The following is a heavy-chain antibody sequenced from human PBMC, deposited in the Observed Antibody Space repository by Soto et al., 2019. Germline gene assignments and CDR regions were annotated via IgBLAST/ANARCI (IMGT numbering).Heavy chain of an antibody. CDR2: IYPGDSDT. V-gene: IGHV5-51*01. CDR1: GYSFTSYW. D-gene: IGHD3-22*01. Sequence: PGESLKISCKGSGYSFTSYWIGWVRQMPGKGLEWMGIIYPGDSDTRYSPSFQGQVTISADKSISTAYLQWSSLKASDTATYYCARAGAGYYDSSGYSNFDYWGQGTLVTVPQ. J-gene: IGHJ4*02. CDR3: ARAGAGYYDSSGYSNFDY.